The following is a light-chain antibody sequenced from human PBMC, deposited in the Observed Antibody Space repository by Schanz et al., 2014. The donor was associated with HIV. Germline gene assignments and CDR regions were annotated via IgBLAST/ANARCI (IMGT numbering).Light chain of an antibody. V-gene: IGLV1-44*01. CDR3: YSYSHSNTYV. Sequence: QSVLTQPPSASGTPGQRVTIACSGGSSNIGTNTVNWYQHLPGTAPKLLIYSNNQRPSGASHRFSGSKSGNTASLTISGLQPEDEADYYCYSYSHSNTYVFGSGTKLTVL. CDR2: SNN. CDR1: SSNIGTNT. J-gene: IGLJ1*01.